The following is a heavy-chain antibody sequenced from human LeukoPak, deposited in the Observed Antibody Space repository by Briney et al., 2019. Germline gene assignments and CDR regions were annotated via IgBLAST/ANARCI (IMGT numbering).Heavy chain of an antibody. D-gene: IGHD2-21*01. V-gene: IGHV3-23*01. J-gene: IGHJ4*02. CDR3: AKEPLYYY. CDR2: ISGSGDTT. CDR1: GYTFSSAW. Sequence: GGSLRLSCAGTGYTFSSAWMHWVRQAPGKGLEWVSAISGSGDTTYYADSGKGRFTISRDNSKNTLYLQMNSLRAEDTAVYYCAKEPLYYYWGQGTLVTVSS.